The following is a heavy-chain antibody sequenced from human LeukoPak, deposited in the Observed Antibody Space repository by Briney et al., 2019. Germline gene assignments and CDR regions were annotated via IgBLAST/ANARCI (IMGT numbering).Heavy chain of an antibody. CDR1: GFTFSSYA. CDR3: ARDVVRENYYYYGMDV. J-gene: IGHJ6*02. D-gene: IGHD3-10*01. V-gene: IGHV3-66*01. CDR2: IYSGGST. Sequence: GGSLRLSCAASGFTFSSYAMSWVRQAPGKGLEWVSVIYSGGSTYYADSVKGRFTISRDNSKNTLYLQMNSLRAEDTAVYYCARDVVRENYYYYGMDVWGQGTTVTVSS.